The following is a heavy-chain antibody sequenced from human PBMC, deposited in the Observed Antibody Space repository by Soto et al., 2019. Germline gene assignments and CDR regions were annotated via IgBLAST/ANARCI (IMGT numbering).Heavy chain of an antibody. Sequence: QVQLVESGGGVVQPGRSLRLSCAASGFIFSNFGMHWVRQAPGKGLEWVAVISDDGSNKYYADSVKGRFTISRDNSKNMLYVQMNSLRTENTAVYYCVTELGAFEYWGQGTLVTVSS. V-gene: IGHV3-30-3*01. D-gene: IGHD3-16*01. CDR2: ISDDGSNK. J-gene: IGHJ4*02. CDR3: VTELGAFEY. CDR1: GFIFSNFG.